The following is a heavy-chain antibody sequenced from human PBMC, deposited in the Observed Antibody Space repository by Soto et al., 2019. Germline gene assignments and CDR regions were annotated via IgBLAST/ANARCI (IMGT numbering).Heavy chain of an antibody. CDR3: ATPLEGAMDY. V-gene: IGHV3-30-3*01. CDR1: GFTFSSYA. CDR2: ISYDGSNK. J-gene: IGHJ4*02. Sequence: QVQLVESGGGVVQPGRSLRLSCAASGFTFSSYAMHWVRQAPGKGLEWVAVISYDGSNKYYADSVKGRFTISRDNSKNTLYLQMNSLRAEDTAVYYCATPLEGAMDYWGQGTLVTVSS. D-gene: IGHD3-16*01.